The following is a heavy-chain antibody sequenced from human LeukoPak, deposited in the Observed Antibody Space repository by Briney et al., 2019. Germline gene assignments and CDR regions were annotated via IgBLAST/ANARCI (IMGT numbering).Heavy chain of an antibody. CDR2: IYPGDSDT. J-gene: IGHJ4*02. D-gene: IGHD2-2*01. V-gene: IGHV5-51*01. CDR3: ARGSDCSSTSCYPYYFDY. Sequence: GESLKISCKGSGYSFTSYWIGWVRQMPGKGLEWMGIIYPGDSDTRYSPSFQGQVTISADKSISTAYLQWSSLKASDTAVYYCARGSDCSSTSCYPYYFDYWGQGTLVTVSS. CDR1: GYSFTSYW.